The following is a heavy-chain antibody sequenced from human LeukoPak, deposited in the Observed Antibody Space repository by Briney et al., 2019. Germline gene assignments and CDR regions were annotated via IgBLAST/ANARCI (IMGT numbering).Heavy chain of an antibody. CDR2: ISGSGGST. J-gene: IGHJ4*02. D-gene: IGHD5/OR15-5a*01. CDR1: GFTFSSYA. CDR3: AKDSVDEDWGGYFDY. Sequence: GGSLRLSCAASGFTFSSYAMSWVRQAPGKGLEWVSAISGSGGSTYYADSVKGRFTISRDNSKSTLYLQMNSLRAEDTAVYYCAKDSVDEDWGGYFDYWGQGTLVTVSS. V-gene: IGHV3-23*01.